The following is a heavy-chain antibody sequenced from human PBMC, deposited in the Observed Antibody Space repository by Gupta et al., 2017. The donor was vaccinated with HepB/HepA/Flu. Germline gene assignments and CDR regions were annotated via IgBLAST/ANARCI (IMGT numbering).Heavy chain of an antibody. Sequence: QVQLQEWGAGLLKPSETLSLTCAVYGGSFSGYFCTWIRQPPGKGLGWIGEINHSGSTNYNPSLKSRVTISVDTSKNQFSLKLSSVTAADTAIYYCARGPPTYYDGGGYYFFDFWGRGALVTVSS. CDR1: GGSFSGYF. D-gene: IGHD3-22*01. J-gene: IGHJ4*02. V-gene: IGHV4-34*01. CDR3: ARGPPTYYDGGGYYFFDF. CDR2: INHSGST.